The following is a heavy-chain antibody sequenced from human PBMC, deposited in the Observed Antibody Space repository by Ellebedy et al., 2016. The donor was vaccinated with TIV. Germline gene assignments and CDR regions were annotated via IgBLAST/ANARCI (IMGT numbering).Heavy chain of an antibody. CDR1: GYSFTGYY. CDR2: INPNSGDT. D-gene: IGHD4-17*01. CDR3: ARGRYGYGDHLDC. V-gene: IGHV1-2*02. J-gene: IGHJ4*02. Sequence: ASVKVSXXASGYSFTGYYMHWVRQAPGQGLQWMGWINPNSGDTNSAQKFQGRVTMTRETSINTAYMELSRLRSDDTAVYFCARGRYGYGDHLDCWGQGTLVTVSS.